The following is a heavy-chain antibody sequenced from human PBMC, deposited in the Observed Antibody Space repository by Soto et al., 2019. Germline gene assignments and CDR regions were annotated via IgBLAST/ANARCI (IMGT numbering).Heavy chain of an antibody. D-gene: IGHD1-26*01. CDR1: GFSLSTSGVG. J-gene: IGHJ2*01. CDR2: ISWDDDK. Sequence: QITLKESGPTLVKPTQTLTLTCTFSGFSLSTSGVGVGWIRQPPGTALEWLALISWDDDKRYSPSLKSRLTITKETSKHQVVRTMTNMDPVDTATYYCAHRPRRVGATRDGYFDLWGRGTLVTVSS. V-gene: IGHV2-5*02. CDR3: AHRPRRVGATRDGYFDL.